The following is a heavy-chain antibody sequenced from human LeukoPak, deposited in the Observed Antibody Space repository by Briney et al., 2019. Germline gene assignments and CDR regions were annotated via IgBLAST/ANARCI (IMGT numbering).Heavy chain of an antibody. J-gene: IGHJ4*02. Sequence: ASVKVSCKASGYTFTSYAMHWVRQAPGQRLERMGWINAGNGNTKYSQKFQRRVTITRDTSASTAYMELSRLRSEDTAVYDCAGGTTGTTGNYWGQGTLVTVSS. V-gene: IGHV1-3*01. CDR3: AGGTTGTTGNY. CDR2: INAGNGNT. D-gene: IGHD1-1*01. CDR1: GYTFTSYA.